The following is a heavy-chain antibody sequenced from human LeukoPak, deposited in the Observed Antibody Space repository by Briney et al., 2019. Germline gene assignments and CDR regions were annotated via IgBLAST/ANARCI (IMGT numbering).Heavy chain of an antibody. CDR3: ARGPRLSYYDFWSGYNGAYYCYYMDV. D-gene: IGHD3-3*01. CDR1: GGSFSGYY. J-gene: IGHJ6*03. CDR2: INHSVTT. V-gene: IGHV4-34*01. Sequence: PSETLSLICAVYGGSFSGYYWSWIRQPPGRGREWMGEINHSVTTTYNPSLKSRVTISVDTSKNQFSLVLSSVTAADAAVYYCARGPRLSYYDFWSGYNGAYYCYYMDVWGKGTTVTVSS.